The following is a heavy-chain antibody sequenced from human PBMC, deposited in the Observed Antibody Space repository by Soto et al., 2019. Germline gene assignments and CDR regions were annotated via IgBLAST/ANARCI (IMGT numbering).Heavy chain of an antibody. CDR3: ARGLNDYVWGSYRYTGYFDY. CDR2: IIPIFGTA. CDR1: GGTFSSYA. Sequence: QVQLVQSGAEVKKPGSSVKVSCKASGGTFSSYAISWVRQAPGQGLEWMGGIIPIFGTANYAQKFQGRVTIAAAESTSTAYMELSSLRSEDTAVYYCARGLNDYVWGSYRYTGYFDYWGQGTLVTVSS. D-gene: IGHD3-16*02. J-gene: IGHJ4*02. V-gene: IGHV1-69*01.